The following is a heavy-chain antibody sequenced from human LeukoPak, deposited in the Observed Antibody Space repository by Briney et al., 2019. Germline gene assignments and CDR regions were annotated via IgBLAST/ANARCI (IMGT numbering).Heavy chain of an antibody. CDR3: ARDVEASNFWTGYSY. V-gene: IGHV3-30-3*01. Sequence: PGRSLRLSCAASGFTFSSYAMHWVRQAPGKGLEWVAVISYDGSNKYYADSVKGRFTISRDNSKNTLYLQMNSLRAEDTAVYYCARDVEASNFWTGYSYWGQGSLVTVSS. CDR1: GFTFSSYA. D-gene: IGHD3/OR15-3a*01. J-gene: IGHJ4*02. CDR2: ISYDGSNK.